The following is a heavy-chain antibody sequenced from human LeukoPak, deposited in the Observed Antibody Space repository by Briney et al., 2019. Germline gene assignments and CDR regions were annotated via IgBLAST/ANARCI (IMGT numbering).Heavy chain of an antibody. CDR2: IYPGDSDT. V-gene: IGHV5-51*01. CDR1: GYSFSNYW. CDR3: ASYNCYDSSGYYYEWVY. Sequence: GESLKISCKGSGYSFSNYWIAWVRQMPGKGLEWMGIIYPGDSDTRYSPSFQGQVTISADKSITTAYLQWSSLKASDTAMYYCASYNCYDSSGYYYEWVYWGQGTLVTVSS. J-gene: IGHJ4*02. D-gene: IGHD3-22*01.